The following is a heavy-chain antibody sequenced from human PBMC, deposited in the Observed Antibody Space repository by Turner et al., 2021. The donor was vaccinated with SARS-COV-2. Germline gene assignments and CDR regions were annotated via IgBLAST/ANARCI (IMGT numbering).Heavy chain of an antibody. J-gene: IGHJ6*02. D-gene: IGHD3-10*01. Sequence: EVQLLESGGGLVQPGGSLRLSGAASGFTVSSNYMRWVRQAPGKGVEWVSIIYSGGTTYYADSVKGRFTISRDNSKNTLYLQMNSLRAEDTAVYYCARGGHYYYGLDVWGQGTTVTVSS. CDR2: IYSGGTT. CDR3: ARGGHYYYGLDV. V-gene: IGHV3-66*01. CDR1: GFTVSSNY.